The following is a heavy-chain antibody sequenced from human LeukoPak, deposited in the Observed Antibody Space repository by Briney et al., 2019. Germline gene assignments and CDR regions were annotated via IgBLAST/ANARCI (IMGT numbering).Heavy chain of an antibody. CDR1: GFTFDDYA. V-gene: IGHV3-43D*03. CDR3: AKGGDTAMPWVDY. CDR2: ISWDGGST. J-gene: IGHJ4*02. D-gene: IGHD5-18*01. Sequence: GGSLRLSCAASGFTFDDYAMHWVRQAPGKGLEWVSLISWDGGSTYYADSVKGRFTISRDNSKNSLYLQMNSLRAEDTALHYCAKGGDTAMPWVDYWGQGTLVTVSS.